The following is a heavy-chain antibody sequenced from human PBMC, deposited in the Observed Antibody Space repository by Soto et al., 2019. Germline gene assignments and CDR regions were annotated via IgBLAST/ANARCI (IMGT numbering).Heavy chain of an antibody. CDR2: ISSSSSFI. CDR1: GFTFSSYS. CDR3: SRHEIGQWLARDY. V-gene: IGHV3-21*01. Sequence: EVQLVESGGGLVKPGGSLRLSCTASGFTFSSYSMNWVRQAPGKGLEWVSSISSSSSFIYYADSVKGRFTISRDNAKNALYLQMNSLRAEDTAVYYCSRHEIGQWLARDYWGQGTLVTVSS. J-gene: IGHJ4*02. D-gene: IGHD6-19*01.